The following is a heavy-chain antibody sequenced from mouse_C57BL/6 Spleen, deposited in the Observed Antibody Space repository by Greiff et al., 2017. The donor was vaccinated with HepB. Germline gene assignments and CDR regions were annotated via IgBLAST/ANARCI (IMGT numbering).Heavy chain of an antibody. CDR1: GYSITSGYY. V-gene: IGHV3-6*01. D-gene: IGHD2-2*01. CDR2: ISYDGSN. J-gene: IGHJ2*01. Sequence: EVQLQESGPGLVKPSQSLSLTCSVTGYSITSGYYWNWIRQFPGNKLEWMGYISYDGSNNYNPSLKNRISITRDTCKNQFFLKLNSVTTEDTATYYCARDYGYGGFDCWGQGTTLTVSS. CDR3: ARDYGYGGFDC.